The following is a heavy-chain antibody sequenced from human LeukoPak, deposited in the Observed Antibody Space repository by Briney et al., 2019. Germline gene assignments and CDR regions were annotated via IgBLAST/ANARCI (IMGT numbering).Heavy chain of an antibody. CDR2: IWYDGSKK. CDR3: AKSAYYDASGYYREYYFDY. J-gene: IGHJ4*02. V-gene: IGHV3-33*03. CDR1: GFSFSSYG. Sequence: GGSLRLSCAASGFSFSSYGMHWVRQAPGKGLEWVAVIWYDGSKKYYADSVKGRFIISRDKTKNTLYLQMNSLRAEDTAVYYCAKSAYYDASGYYREYYFDYWGQGTLVTVSS. D-gene: IGHD3-22*01.